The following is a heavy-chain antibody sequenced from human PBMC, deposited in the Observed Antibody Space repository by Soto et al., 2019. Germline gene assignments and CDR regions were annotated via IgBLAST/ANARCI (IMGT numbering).Heavy chain of an antibody. Sequence: GGSLRLSCAASGFTFSSYAMSWVRQAPGKGLEWVSAISGSGGSTYYADSVKGRFTISRDNSKNTLYLQMNSLRAEDTAVYYCAKDLDCSSTSCYGTSWFDPWGQGTLVTVSS. D-gene: IGHD2-2*01. V-gene: IGHV3-23*01. CDR2: ISGSGGST. CDR1: GFTFSSYA. CDR3: AKDLDCSSTSCYGTSWFDP. J-gene: IGHJ5*02.